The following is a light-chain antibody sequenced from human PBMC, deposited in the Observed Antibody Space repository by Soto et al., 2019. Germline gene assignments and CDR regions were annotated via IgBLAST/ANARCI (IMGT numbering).Light chain of an antibody. CDR2: GAS. CDR1: QSVSSSY. Sequence: EIVLTQSPGTLSLSPGERATLSCRASQSVSSSYLAWYQQKPGQAPRLLIYGASSRATGIPDRFSGSGSGTDFTLTINRLEPEDFAVYYCQQYHSSPLTFGGGTKVEIK. V-gene: IGKV3-20*01. J-gene: IGKJ4*01. CDR3: QQYHSSPLT.